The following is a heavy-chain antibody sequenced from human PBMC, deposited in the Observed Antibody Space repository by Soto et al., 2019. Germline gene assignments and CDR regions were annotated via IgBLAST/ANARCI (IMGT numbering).Heavy chain of an antibody. D-gene: IGHD1-26*01. CDR1: RASIYTYS. J-gene: IGHJ4*02. CDR3: ATIVGANDY. V-gene: IGHV4-4*07. Sequence: SETLSLTCTVSRASIYTYSWTWIRQPAGKGLQWIGHIYSSGSANYSPSLKSRVSMSVDSSKNQISLKLSSVTAADTAVYYCATIVGANDYWGQGTLVTVSS. CDR2: IYSSGSA.